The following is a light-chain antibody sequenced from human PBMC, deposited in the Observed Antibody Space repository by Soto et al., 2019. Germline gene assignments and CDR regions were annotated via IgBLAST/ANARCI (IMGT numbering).Light chain of an antibody. V-gene: IGLV1-40*01. CDR3: QSYDSSLSGVF. Sequence: QSVLTQPPSVSGAPGQRVTISCTGSSSNIGAGYDVHWYQQLPGTAPKLLSYGNSNRPSGVPDRFSGSKSGTSASLAITGLQAEEEADYYCQSYDSSLSGVFFGGGTKLTVL. CDR2: GNS. CDR1: SSNIGAGYD. J-gene: IGLJ2*01.